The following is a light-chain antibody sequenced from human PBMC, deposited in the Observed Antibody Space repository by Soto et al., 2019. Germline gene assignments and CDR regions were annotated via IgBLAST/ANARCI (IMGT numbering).Light chain of an antibody. CDR1: QSIRNW. CDR3: QEYYSDSRT. V-gene: IGKV1-5*01. Sequence: DIQMTQSPSTQPASVGDSVTITCRASQSIRNWLAWYQQKPGKLPNLLIYDASSLQSGVPSRFSGSGFGAEFTLTISSLQPDDFATYYCQEYYSDSRTFGQGTKVDIK. J-gene: IGKJ1*01. CDR2: DAS.